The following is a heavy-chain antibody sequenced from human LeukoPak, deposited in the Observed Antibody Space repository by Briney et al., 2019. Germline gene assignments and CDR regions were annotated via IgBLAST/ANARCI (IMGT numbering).Heavy chain of an antibody. V-gene: IGHV3-30*02. J-gene: IGHJ2*01. D-gene: IGHD3-22*01. CDR2: IRYDGGNK. Sequence: GGSLRLSCAASGFTFSSYGMHWVRQAPGKGLEWVAFIRYDGGNKYYADSVKGRFTISRDNSKNTLYLQMNSLRAEDTAVYYCAKDYYDSSGYYHAWYFDLWGRGTLVTVSS. CDR3: AKDYYDSSGYYHAWYFDL. CDR1: GFTFSSYG.